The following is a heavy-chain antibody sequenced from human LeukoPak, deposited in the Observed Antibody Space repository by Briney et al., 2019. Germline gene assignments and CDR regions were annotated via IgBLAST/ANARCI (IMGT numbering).Heavy chain of an antibody. CDR1: GGSISSGDYY. Sequence: PSETLSLTCTVSGGSISSGDYYWSWIRQPPGKGLEWIGYIYYSGSTYYNPSLKSRVTISVDTSKNQFSLKLSSVTAADTAVYYCARVRAVAGRGFDYWGQGTLVTVSS. D-gene: IGHD6-19*01. J-gene: IGHJ4*02. CDR2: IYYSGST. V-gene: IGHV4-30-4*08. CDR3: ARVRAVAGRGFDY.